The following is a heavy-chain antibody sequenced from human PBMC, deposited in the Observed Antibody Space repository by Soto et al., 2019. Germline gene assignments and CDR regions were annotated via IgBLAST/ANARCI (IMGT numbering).Heavy chain of an antibody. J-gene: IGHJ1*01. CDR2: ISGSGGST. CDR3: AKPPPRGYCSSTSCYEYFQH. V-gene: IGHV3-23*01. D-gene: IGHD2-2*01. CDR1: GFTFSSYA. Sequence: GGSLRLSCAASGFTFSSYAMSWVRQAPGKGLEWVSAISGSGGSTYYADSVKGRFTISRDNSKNTLYLQMNSLRAEDTAVYYCAKPPPRGYCSSTSCYEYFQHWGQGTLVTVSS.